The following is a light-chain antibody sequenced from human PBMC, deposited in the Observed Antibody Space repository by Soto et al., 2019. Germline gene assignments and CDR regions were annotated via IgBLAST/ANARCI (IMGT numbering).Light chain of an antibody. Sequence: EIVLTQSPGTLSLSPGERATLSCRASQSVSSDYLAWYQQKPGQAPSVVIYGASSRATGIPDRFSGSGSGTDFTLTISRLEPEDFAVYYCQQYGRSLPWTFGQGTKVEIK. V-gene: IGKV3-20*01. CDR3: QQYGRSLPWT. J-gene: IGKJ1*01. CDR2: GAS. CDR1: QSVSSDY.